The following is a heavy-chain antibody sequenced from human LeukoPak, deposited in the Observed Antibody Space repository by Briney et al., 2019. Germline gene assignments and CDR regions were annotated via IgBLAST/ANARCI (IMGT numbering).Heavy chain of an antibody. Sequence: GGSLRLSCAASGFTFSSYYMSWVRQAPEKGLEWVANIKEDGSAKYFVDSVKGRFTISRDNAKNSLYLQMNSLRAEDAAFYYCAKLLRDVTIYDFWGHGTLVTVSS. V-gene: IGHV3-7*01. CDR2: IKEDGSAK. CDR3: AKLLRDVTIYDF. J-gene: IGHJ4*01. CDR1: GFTFSSYY. D-gene: IGHD5-24*01.